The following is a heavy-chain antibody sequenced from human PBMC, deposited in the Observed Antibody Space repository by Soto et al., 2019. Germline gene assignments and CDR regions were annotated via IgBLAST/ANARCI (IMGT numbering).Heavy chain of an antibody. CDR3: ARASGIAAAGDYYYGMDV. Sequence: QVQLVQSGAEVKKPGSSVKVSCKASGGTFSSYAISWVRQAPGQGLEWMGGIIPIFGTANYAQTFQGRVTITADESTSTAYMELSSLRSEDTAVYFCARASGIAAAGDYYYGMDVWGQGTTVTVSS. V-gene: IGHV1-69*01. CDR1: GGTFSSYA. J-gene: IGHJ6*02. D-gene: IGHD6-13*01. CDR2: IIPIFGTA.